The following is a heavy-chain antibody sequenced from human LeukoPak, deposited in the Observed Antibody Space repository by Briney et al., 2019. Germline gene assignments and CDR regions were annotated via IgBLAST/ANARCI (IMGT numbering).Heavy chain of an antibody. Sequence: GESLKISCKGSGYNFSSYWIGWVRQMPGKGLEWMGIIYPGDSDTRYSPSFQGQVTISADKSISTAYLQWSSLKASDTAMYYCARRAYSGTYGGENWFDPWGQGTLVTVSS. D-gene: IGHD1-26*01. CDR1: GYNFSSYW. J-gene: IGHJ5*02. V-gene: IGHV5-51*01. CDR3: ARRAYSGTYGGENWFDP. CDR2: IYPGDSDT.